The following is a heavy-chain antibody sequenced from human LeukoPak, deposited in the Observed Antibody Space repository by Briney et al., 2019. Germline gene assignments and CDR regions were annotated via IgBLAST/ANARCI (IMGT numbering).Heavy chain of an antibody. V-gene: IGHV1-69*05. J-gene: IGHJ4*02. CDR3: ARDRAKDYYDSSGYYGV. CDR2: IIPIFGTA. D-gene: IGHD3-22*01. CDR1: GGTFSSYA. Sequence: GASVKVSCKASGGTFSSYAISWVRQAPGQGLEWMGGIIPIFGTANYAQKFQGRVTITMDESTSTAYMELSSLRSEDTAVYYCARDRAKDYYDSSGYYGVWGQGTLVTVSS.